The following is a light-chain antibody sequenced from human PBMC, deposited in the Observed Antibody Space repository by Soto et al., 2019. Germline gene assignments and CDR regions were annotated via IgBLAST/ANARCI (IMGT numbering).Light chain of an antibody. Sequence: QSVLTQPASVSGSPGQSITISCAGTSSDVGGHNYVSWYQQHPGKAPKLIIYDVNNRPSGVSNRFSGSKSGNTASLTISGLQDEDEADYFCYSPSSGSTPEVFGSGTKVTVL. CDR2: DVN. CDR3: YSPSSGSTPEV. V-gene: IGLV2-14*03. J-gene: IGLJ1*01. CDR1: SSDVGGHNY.